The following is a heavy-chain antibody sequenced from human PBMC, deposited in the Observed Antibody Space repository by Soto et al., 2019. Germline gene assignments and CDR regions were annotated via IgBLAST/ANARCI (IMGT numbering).Heavy chain of an antibody. CDR3: ARDCRYYDFWSGSGRNYYYYGMDV. V-gene: IGHV4-39*07. D-gene: IGHD3-3*01. J-gene: IGHJ6*02. CDR2: IYYSGGT. CDR1: GCSISSSGYF. Sequence: SETLSLTCTFSGCSISSSGYFWGWIRQPPGKGLEWIGSIYYSGGTYYNPSLKSRVTISVDTSKNQFSLKLSSVTAADTAVYYCARDCRYYDFWSGSGRNYYYYGMDVWGQGTTVTVSS.